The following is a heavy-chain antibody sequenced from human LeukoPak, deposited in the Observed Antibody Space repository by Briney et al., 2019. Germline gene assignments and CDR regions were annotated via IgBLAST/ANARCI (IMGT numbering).Heavy chain of an antibody. CDR2: ISAYNGKI. J-gene: IGHJ4*02. CDR3: ARGLRLEWLLKQYYFDN. Sequence: ASVKVSCKASGYTFTYYGIAWVRQAPGQGLEWMGWISAYNGKINYAQNLQGRVTMTTDTSTSTAYMELRSLRSDDTAVYYCARGLRLEWLLKQYYFDNWGQGTLVTVSS. V-gene: IGHV1-18*01. D-gene: IGHD3-3*01. CDR1: GYTFTYYG.